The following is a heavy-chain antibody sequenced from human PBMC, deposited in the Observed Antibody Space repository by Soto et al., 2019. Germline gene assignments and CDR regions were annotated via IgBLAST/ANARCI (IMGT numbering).Heavy chain of an antibody. D-gene: IGHD3-22*01. CDR1: GFTFSSYA. J-gene: IGHJ4*02. V-gene: IGHV3-30-3*01. CDR3: ARDQAYYYDSSGYYPAYYFDY. Sequence: GGSLRLSCAASGFTFSSYAMHWVRQAPGKGLEWVAVISYDGSNKYYADSVKGRFTISRDNSKNTLYLQMNSLRAEDTAVYYCARDQAYYYDSSGYYPAYYFDYWGQGTLVTVSS. CDR2: ISYDGSNK.